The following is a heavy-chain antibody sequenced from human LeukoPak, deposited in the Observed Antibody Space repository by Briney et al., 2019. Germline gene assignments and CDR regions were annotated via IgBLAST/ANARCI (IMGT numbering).Heavy chain of an antibody. CDR1: GFIFRNYN. D-gene: IGHD3-16*01. CDR2: ISSSTSTI. Sequence: GGSLRLSCAASGFIFRNYNMNWVRQAPGKGLEWVSHISSSTSTIYYADSVKGRVTISRDNGNDSLHLQMNSLRAEDTAVYYCVRSTVVMSYYYMDVWGPGTTVTVSS. V-gene: IGHV3-48*04. CDR3: VRSTVVMSYYYMDV. J-gene: IGHJ6*03.